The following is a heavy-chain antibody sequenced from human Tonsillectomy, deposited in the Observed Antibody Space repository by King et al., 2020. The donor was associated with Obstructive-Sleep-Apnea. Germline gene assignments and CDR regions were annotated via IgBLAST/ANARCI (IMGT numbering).Heavy chain of an antibody. CDR2: INKDQSDK. Sequence: VQLVESGGGLVQPGGSLRLSCAASGFAFSTFWMSWVRQAPGKGLEWVANINKDQSDKYLLDSVKGRVTISRDNAKNSLYLQMNSLRAEDTAVYYCARDLFRPYYFDHWGQGTLVTVSS. D-gene: IGHD2-21*01. CDR1: GFAFSTFW. CDR3: ARDLFRPYYFDH. J-gene: IGHJ4*02. V-gene: IGHV3-7*03.